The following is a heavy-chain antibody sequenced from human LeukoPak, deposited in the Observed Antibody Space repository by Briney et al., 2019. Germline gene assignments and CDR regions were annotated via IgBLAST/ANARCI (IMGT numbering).Heavy chain of an antibody. CDR3: AGGLLWFGNYYYYMDV. D-gene: IGHD3-10*01. CDR2: IIPIFGTA. Sequence: GASAKVSCKASGGTFSSYAISWVRPAPGQGLEWMGGIIPIFGTANYAQKFQGRVTITTDESTSTAYMELSSLRSEDTAVYYCAGGLLWFGNYYYYMDVWGKGTTVTVSS. V-gene: IGHV1-69*05. CDR1: GGTFSSYA. J-gene: IGHJ6*03.